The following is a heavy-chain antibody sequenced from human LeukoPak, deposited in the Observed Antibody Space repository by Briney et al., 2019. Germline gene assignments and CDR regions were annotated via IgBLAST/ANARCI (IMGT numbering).Heavy chain of an antibody. Sequence: ASVKVSCKASGYTFTSYGISWVRQAPGQGLEWMGWISAYNGNTNYAQKFQGRVTMTRDTSISTAYMELSRLRSDDTAVYYCARDSGSYPAYAFDIWGQGTMVTVSS. CDR2: ISAYNGNT. D-gene: IGHD1-26*01. J-gene: IGHJ3*02. CDR1: GYTFTSYG. CDR3: ARDSGSYPAYAFDI. V-gene: IGHV1-18*01.